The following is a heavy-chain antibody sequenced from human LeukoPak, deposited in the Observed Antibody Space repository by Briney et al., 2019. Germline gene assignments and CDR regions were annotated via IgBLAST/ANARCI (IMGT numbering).Heavy chain of an antibody. D-gene: IGHD5-18*01. CDR1: GYSISSGYY. CDR3: ARDESSNNYGTPYFDY. CDR2: IYHSGST. J-gene: IGHJ4*02. Sequence: SETLSLTCTVSGYSISSGYYWGWIRQPPGKGLEWIGSIYHSGSTYYNPSLKSRVTISVDTSKNQFSLKLSSVTAADTAVYYCARDESSNNYGTPYFDYWGQGTLVTVSS. V-gene: IGHV4-38-2*02.